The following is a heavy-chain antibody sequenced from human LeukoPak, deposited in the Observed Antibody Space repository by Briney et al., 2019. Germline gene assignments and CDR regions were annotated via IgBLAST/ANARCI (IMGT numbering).Heavy chain of an antibody. Sequence: ASVKVSCRASGYTFTSYGISWVRQAPGQGLEWMGWISAYNGNTNYAQKLQGRVTMTTDTSTSTAYMELRSLGSDDTAVYYCARTGPYYDISPRPNWFDPWGQGTLVTVSS. CDR2: ISAYNGNT. J-gene: IGHJ5*02. CDR3: ARTGPYYDISPRPNWFDP. D-gene: IGHD3-9*01. CDR1: GYTFTSYG. V-gene: IGHV1-18*01.